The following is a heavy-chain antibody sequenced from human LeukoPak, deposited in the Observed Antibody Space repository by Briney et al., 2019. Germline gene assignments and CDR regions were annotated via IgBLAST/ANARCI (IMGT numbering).Heavy chain of an antibody. CDR2: INHSGST. CDR1: GGSFSGYY. CDR3: ARGERVRGGSGNYYYYYMDV. V-gene: IGHV4-34*01. D-gene: IGHD3-10*01. J-gene: IGHJ6*03. Sequence: SETLSLTCAVYGGSFSGYYWSWIRQPPGKGLEWIGEINHSGSTNYNPSLKSRVTISVDTSKNQFSLKLSSVTAADTAVYYCARGERVRGGSGNYYYYYMDVWGKGTTVTISS.